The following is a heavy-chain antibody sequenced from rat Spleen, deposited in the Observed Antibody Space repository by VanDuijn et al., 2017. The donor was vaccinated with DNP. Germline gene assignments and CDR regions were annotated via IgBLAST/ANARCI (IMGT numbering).Heavy chain of an antibody. J-gene: IGHJ2*01. CDR2: ISHSDDTT. CDR1: GFSFRNYY. CDR3: VREQHYHFDY. V-gene: IGHV5-27*01. D-gene: IGHD1-4*01. Sequence: EVQLVESGGGLVEPGRSLKLSCVASGFSFRNYYMAWVRQTPTRGLEWVAIISHSDDTTYYPDSVRGRFTISRDNAESSLYLQMGSLKSEDTATYYCVREQHYHFDYWGQGVMVTVSS.